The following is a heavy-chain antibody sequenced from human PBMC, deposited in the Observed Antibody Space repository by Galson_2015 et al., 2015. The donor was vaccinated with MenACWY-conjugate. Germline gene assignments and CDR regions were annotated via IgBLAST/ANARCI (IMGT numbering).Heavy chain of an antibody. J-gene: IGHJ4*02. CDR2: ISDSGHTI. CDR1: GFTFSSYN. D-gene: IGHD1-26*01. Sequence: SLRLSCAASGFTFSSYNMNWVRQASGKGLEWLSYISDSGHTIYYADSVKGRFTITRDNAKNSLYLQIDSLRAEDTAVYYCARDGGTYSSADYWGQGTLISVSS. V-gene: IGHV3-48*03. CDR3: ARDGGTYSSADY.